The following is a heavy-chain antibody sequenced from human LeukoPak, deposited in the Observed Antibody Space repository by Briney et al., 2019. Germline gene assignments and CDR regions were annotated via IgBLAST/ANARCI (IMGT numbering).Heavy chain of an antibody. J-gene: IGHJ4*02. CDR3: ARLSGLGATTN. Sequence: SETLSLTCTVSGGSISCSSYYWGWIRQPPGKGLEWIGSIYYSGSTYYNPSLKSRVTISVNTSKNQFSLKLSSVTAADTAVYSCARLSGLGATTNWGQGTLVTVSS. CDR1: GGSISCSSYY. V-gene: IGHV4-39*01. CDR2: IYYSGST. D-gene: IGHD1-26*01.